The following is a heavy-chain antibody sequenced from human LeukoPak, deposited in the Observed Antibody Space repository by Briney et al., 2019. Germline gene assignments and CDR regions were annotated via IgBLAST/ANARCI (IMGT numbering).Heavy chain of an antibody. D-gene: IGHD5-12*01. Sequence: PGGSLRLSCAVSGFTFSSNHMSWVGQAPGKGLEWVSVIFTGGSTFYTNSVKGGFTISRDNSNNTLYLLMNSLRAEDTAVYYCARVLTVATIPDSWGQGTLVTVSS. CDR3: ARVLTVATIPDS. J-gene: IGHJ4*02. CDR2: IFTGGST. CDR1: GFTFSSNH. V-gene: IGHV3-53*01.